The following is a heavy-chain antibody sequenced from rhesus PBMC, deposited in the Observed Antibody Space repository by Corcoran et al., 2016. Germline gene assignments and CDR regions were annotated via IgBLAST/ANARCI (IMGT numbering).Heavy chain of an antibody. CDR1: GFTFSSYW. V-gene: IGHV3-14*01. CDR3: AGQRAGYSVYHFDD. D-gene: IGHD5-42*01. CDR2: IHSGGNRT. J-gene: IGHJ4*01. Sequence: EVQLVESGGGLAKPGGSLRLSCEASGFTFSSYWLHWVRQAPGKGLEWISAIHSGGNRTDYAESIKGRFTISRENSKNNLYLQMDGPRTEYTAVYYCAGQRAGYSVYHFDDWGQGVLVTFSS.